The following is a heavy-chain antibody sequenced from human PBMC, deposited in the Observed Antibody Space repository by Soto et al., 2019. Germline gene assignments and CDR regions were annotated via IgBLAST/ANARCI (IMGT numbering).Heavy chain of an antibody. CDR1: GGTFSSYA. D-gene: IGHD2-2*01. CDR2: IIPIFGTA. J-gene: IGHJ5*02. CDR3: ARAVLVPAAISWWFDP. V-gene: IGHV1-69*13. Sequence: SVKVSCKASGGTFSSYAISWVRQAPGQGLEWMGGIIPIFGTANYAQKFQGRVTITADESTSTAYMELSSLRSEDTAVYYCARAVLVPAAISWWFDPWGQGTLVTVSS.